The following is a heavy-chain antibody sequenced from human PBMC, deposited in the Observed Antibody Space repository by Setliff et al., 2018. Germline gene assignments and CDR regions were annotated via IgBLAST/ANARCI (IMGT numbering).Heavy chain of an antibody. CDR3: ARVDFTMIQGVLGL. V-gene: IGHV4-39*07. CDR2: VYYSGYT. Sequence: PSETLSLTCNVSGSSVSSTSHYWGWIRQPPGKGMEWIGSVYYSGYTYYNPSLQSRVTISVDMSKNQFSMKLTSVTAADTAVYYCARVDFTMIQGVLGLWGQGTLVTVSS. J-gene: IGHJ1*01. CDR1: GSSVSSTSHY. D-gene: IGHD3-10*01.